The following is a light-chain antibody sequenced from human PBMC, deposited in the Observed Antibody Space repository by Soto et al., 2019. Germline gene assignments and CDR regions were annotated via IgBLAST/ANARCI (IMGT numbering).Light chain of an antibody. J-gene: IGLJ1*01. V-gene: IGLV2-14*01. CDR2: DVS. CDR1: SSYVGAYNY. CDR3: CSYTGSSSNRYV. Sequence: QSVLTQPASVSGSPGQSITISCAGTSSYVGAYNYVSWYQQHPGKAPKLLIYDVSNRPSGISIRFSGSKSGNTASLTISGLQAEDEADYYCCSYTGSSSNRYVFGTGTKVTVL.